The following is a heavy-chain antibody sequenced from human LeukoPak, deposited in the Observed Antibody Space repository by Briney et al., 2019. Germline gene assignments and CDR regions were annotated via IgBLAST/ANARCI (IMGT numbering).Heavy chain of an antibody. CDR3: ARETRGSYVPGLDS. CDR2: IKLDGSEK. J-gene: IGHJ4*02. V-gene: IGHV3-7*01. D-gene: IGHD1-26*01. CDR1: GFSLSIYW. Sequence: GGSLRLSCAASGFSLSIYWISWVRQAPGKGLEWVANIKLDGSEKYYVNSVKGRFTISRDNAKNSLSLQMNSLRAEDTAVYYCARETRGSYVPGLDSWGQGTLVTVSS.